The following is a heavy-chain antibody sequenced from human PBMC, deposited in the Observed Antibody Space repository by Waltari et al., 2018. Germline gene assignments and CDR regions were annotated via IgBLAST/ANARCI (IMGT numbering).Heavy chain of an antibody. V-gene: IGHV3-7*04. CDR1: GFTFTSYC. J-gene: IGHJ5*02. CDR3: ARGTSSSPNWFDP. Sequence: EVQLMESGGGLVQPGGSLRLSCAASGFTFTSYCMSWPRQAPGKGLEWVANIKHDGSDKYYVDSVKGRFTISRDNAKNSLYLQMNSLRAEDTAMYYCARGTSSSPNWFDPWGQGTLVTVSS. CDR2: IKHDGSDK. D-gene: IGHD6-13*01.